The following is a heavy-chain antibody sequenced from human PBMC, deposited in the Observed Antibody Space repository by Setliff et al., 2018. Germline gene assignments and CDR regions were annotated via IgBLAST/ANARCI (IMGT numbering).Heavy chain of an antibody. D-gene: IGHD3-9*01. CDR2: ISGYNGNT. Sequence: ASVKVSCKTSGYTFISYGISWVRQAPGQGLEWMGWISGYNGNTDYAQNFQGRVTMTTDTSTSTAYMELRSLRSDDTAVYYCARDPLPKHYDVVTGYYSAPNYYYMDVWGKGTTVTVSS. CDR1: GYTFISYG. CDR3: ARDPLPKHYDVVTGYYSAPNYYYMDV. J-gene: IGHJ6*03. V-gene: IGHV1-18*01.